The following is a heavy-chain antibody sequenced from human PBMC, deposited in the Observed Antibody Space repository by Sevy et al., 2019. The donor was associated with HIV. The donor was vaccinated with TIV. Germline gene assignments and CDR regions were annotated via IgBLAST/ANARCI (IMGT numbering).Heavy chain of an antibody. V-gene: IGHV1-2*06. D-gene: IGHD3-3*01. CDR2: INPNSGGT. CDR1: GYTFTGYY. Sequence: ASVKVSCKASGYTFTGYYMHWVRQAPGQGLEWMGRINPNSGGTNYAQKFQGRVTMTRYTSISTASMELSRLRSDDTAVYYCARKSFLEFYGMDVWGQGTTVTVSS. CDR3: ARKSFLEFYGMDV. J-gene: IGHJ6*02.